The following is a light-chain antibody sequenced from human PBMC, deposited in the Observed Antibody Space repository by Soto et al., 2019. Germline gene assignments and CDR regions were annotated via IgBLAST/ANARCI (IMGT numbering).Light chain of an antibody. V-gene: IGKV1-5*03. CDR2: KAS. CDR3: QPYNSYSEA. CDR1: QTISSW. Sequence: QMTQSPSTLSGSVGDRVTITCRASQTISSWLAWYQQKPGKAPKLLIYKASTLKSGVPSRFSGSGSGTEFTLTISSLQPDDFATYYCQPYNSYSEALGQGTKVDIK. J-gene: IGKJ1*01.